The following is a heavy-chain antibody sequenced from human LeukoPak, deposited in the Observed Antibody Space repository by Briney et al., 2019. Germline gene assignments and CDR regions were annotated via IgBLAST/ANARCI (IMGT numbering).Heavy chain of an antibody. CDR3: AKAPRNSSTMLDY. Sequence: ASVKVSCKVSGYTLTELSMHWVRQAPGKGLEWMGGFDPEDGETIYAQKFQGRVAMTRDTSTSIVYMDLSSLRSEDTAVYYCAKAPRNSSTMLDYWGQGTLLTVSS. CDR2: FDPEDGET. V-gene: IGHV1-24*01. CDR1: GYTLTELS. J-gene: IGHJ4*02. D-gene: IGHD6-13*01.